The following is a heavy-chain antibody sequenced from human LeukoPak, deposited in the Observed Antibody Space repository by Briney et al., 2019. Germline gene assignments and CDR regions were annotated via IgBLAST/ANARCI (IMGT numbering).Heavy chain of an antibody. J-gene: IGHJ3*02. D-gene: IGHD2-21*02. Sequence: GGSLRLSCEVSGFTFDDYAMSWVRQAPGKGLEWVSGISWNSGSIGYADSVKGRFTISRDNAKNSLYLQMNSLRAEDMALYYCAKDSGGTAQGAFDIWGQGTMVTVSS. CDR1: GFTFDDYA. CDR3: AKDSGGTAQGAFDI. CDR2: ISWNSGSI. V-gene: IGHV3-9*03.